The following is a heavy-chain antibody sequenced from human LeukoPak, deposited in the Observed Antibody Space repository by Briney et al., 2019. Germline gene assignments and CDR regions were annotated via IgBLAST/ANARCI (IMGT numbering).Heavy chain of an antibody. CDR3: ARETYGSGSYNY. D-gene: IGHD3-10*01. CDR1: GYSISSGYY. CDR2: IYHSGST. Sequence: PSETLSLTCTVSGYSISSGYYWGWIRQPPGKGLEWIGSIYHSGSTYYNPSLKSRVTISVDTSKNQFSLKLSSVTAADTAVYYCARETYGSGSYNYWGQGTLVTVSS. J-gene: IGHJ4*02. V-gene: IGHV4-38-2*02.